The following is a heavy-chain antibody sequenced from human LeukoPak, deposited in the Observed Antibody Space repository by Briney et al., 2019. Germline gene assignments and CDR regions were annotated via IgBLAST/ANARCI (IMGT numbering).Heavy chain of an antibody. V-gene: IGHV4-59*01. D-gene: IGHD6-6*01. CDR2: IYYSGST. J-gene: IGHJ5*02. CDR1: GGSISSYY. Sequence: PSETLSLTCTVSGGSISSYYWSWIRQPPGKGPEWIGYIYYSGSTNYNPSLKSRVTISVDTSKNQFSLKLSSVTAADTAVYYCARAYSSSSWFDPWGQGTLVTVSS. CDR3: ARAYSSSSWFDP.